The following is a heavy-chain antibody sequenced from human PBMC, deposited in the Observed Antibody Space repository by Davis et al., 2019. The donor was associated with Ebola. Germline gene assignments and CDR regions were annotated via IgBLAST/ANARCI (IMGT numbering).Heavy chain of an antibody. Sequence: PGGSLRLSCAASGFTFSSYEMNWVRQAPGKGLEWLAYISTSGSTIHYADSVKGRFTIARDNGKKSLFLQMNSLRVEETGVYYCAREAATIGLDVWGQGTTVIVSS. J-gene: IGHJ6*02. V-gene: IGHV3-48*03. CDR2: ISTSGSTI. D-gene: IGHD3-9*01. CDR3: AREAATIGLDV. CDR1: GFTFSSYE.